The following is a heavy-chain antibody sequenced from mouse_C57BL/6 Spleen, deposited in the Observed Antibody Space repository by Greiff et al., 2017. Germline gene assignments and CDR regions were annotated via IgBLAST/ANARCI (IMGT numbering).Heavy chain of an antibody. CDR3: ARLDGYSYWYFDV. J-gene: IGHJ1*03. V-gene: IGHV3-6*01. CDR2: ISYDGSN. CDR1: GYSITSGYY. D-gene: IGHD2-3*01. Sequence: DVKLVESGPGLVKPSQSLSLTCSVTGYSITSGYYWNWIRQFPGNKLEWMGYISYDGSNNYNPSLKNRISITRDTSKNQFFLKLNSVTTEDTATYYCARLDGYSYWYFDVWGTGTTVTVSS.